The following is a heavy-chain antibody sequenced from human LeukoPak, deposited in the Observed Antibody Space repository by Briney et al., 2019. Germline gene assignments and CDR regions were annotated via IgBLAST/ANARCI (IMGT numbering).Heavy chain of an antibody. CDR3: ARGHSSGYPDAFDI. CDR2: INHSGST. CDR1: GGSFSGYY. V-gene: IGHV4-34*01. D-gene: IGHD3-22*01. J-gene: IGHJ3*02. Sequence: NPSETLSLTCAVYGGSFSGYYWSWIRQPPGKGLEWIGEINHSGSTNYNPSLKSRVTISVDTSKNQFSLKLSSVTAADTAVYYCARGHSSGYPDAFDIWGQGTMVTVSS.